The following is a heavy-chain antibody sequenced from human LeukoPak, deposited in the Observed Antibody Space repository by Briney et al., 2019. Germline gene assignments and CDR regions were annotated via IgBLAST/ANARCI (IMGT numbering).Heavy chain of an antibody. CDR1: GGSFSGYY. D-gene: IGHD1-26*01. V-gene: IGHV4-30-4*01. CDR3: ARLYSGSYYFDY. Sequence: SETLSLTCAVYGGSFSGYYWSWIRQPPGKGLEWIGYIYYSGSTYYNPSLKSRVTISVDTSKNQFSLKLSSVTAADTAVYYCARLYSGSYYFDYWGQGTLVTVSS. J-gene: IGHJ4*02. CDR2: IYYSGST.